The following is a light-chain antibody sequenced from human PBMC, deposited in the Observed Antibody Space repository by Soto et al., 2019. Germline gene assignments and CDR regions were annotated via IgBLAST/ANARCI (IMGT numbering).Light chain of an antibody. J-gene: IGKJ4*01. Sequence: DIQMTQSPSTLSASVGDRVTITCRASQSISSWLAWYQQKPGKAPKLLIYKASSLESGVPSRFSGSGSGTEFPRTISSLQPDDFANYYFQQYNSYPLTFGGGTKVEIK. CDR1: QSISSW. CDR2: KAS. V-gene: IGKV1-5*03. CDR3: QQYNSYPLT.